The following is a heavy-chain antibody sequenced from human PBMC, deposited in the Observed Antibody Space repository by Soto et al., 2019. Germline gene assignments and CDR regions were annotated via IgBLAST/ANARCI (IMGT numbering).Heavy chain of an antibody. CDR3: ARDRYSNGWLDF. V-gene: IGHV4-59*01. J-gene: IGHJ4*02. CDR1: GGSISSYY. Sequence: SETLSLTCIVSGGSISSYYWSWIRQPPGKELEWIGYIYYSGSTKYNPSLKSRVTISVDTSENQFSLKLSSVTAADTAVYYCARDRYSNGWLDFWGQGIRVTVSS. D-gene: IGHD6-19*01. CDR2: IYYSGST.